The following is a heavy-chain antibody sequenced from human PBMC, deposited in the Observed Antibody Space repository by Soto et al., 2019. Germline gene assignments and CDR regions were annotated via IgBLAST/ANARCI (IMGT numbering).Heavy chain of an antibody. CDR3: AKDPGEVGAEYYYGMDV. V-gene: IGHV3-30*18. CDR1: GFTFSSYA. CDR2: ISYDGSNK. Sequence: PGGSLRLSCAASGFTFSSYAMSWVRQAPGKGLEWVAVISYDGSNKYYADSVKGRFTISRDNSKNTLYLQMNSLRAEDTAVYYCAKDPGEVGAEYYYGMDVWGQGTTVTVSS. D-gene: IGHD1-26*01. J-gene: IGHJ6*02.